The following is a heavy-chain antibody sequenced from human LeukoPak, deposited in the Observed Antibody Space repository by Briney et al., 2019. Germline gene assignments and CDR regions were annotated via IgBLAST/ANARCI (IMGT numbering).Heavy chain of an antibody. CDR1: GFTFNTYA. CDR3: ARVRVNFWSGNSDNYYYYMDV. D-gene: IGHD3-3*01. V-gene: IGHV3-48*01. J-gene: IGHJ6*03. Sequence: GGSLRLSCAASGFTFNTYAMNWVRQAPGKGLEWISYIDSGSGNIYYADSGRGRFTISRDNAKNSLYLQMNSLRAEDTAVYYCARVRVNFWSGNSDNYYYYMDVWGKGTTVTVSS. CDR2: IDSGSGNI.